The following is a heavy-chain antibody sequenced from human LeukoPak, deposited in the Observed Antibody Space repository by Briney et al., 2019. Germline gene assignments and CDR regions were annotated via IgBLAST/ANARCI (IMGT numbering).Heavy chain of an antibody. J-gene: IGHJ4*02. CDR2: INPSGGST. D-gene: IGHD3-22*01. CDR1: GYTFTSYY. Sequence: ASVKVSCKASGYTFTSYYMHWVRQAPGQGLEWMGIINPSGGSTSYAQKFQGRVTMTRDTSTSTVYMELSSLRSEDTAVYYCARDLGSDSSGYYFDYWGQGTLVTVSS. V-gene: IGHV1-46*01. CDR3: ARDLGSDSSGYYFDY.